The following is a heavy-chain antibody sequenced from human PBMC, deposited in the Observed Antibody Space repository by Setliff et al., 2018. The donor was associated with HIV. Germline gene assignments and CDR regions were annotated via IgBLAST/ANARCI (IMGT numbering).Heavy chain of an antibody. CDR1: GYILTSHY. Sequence: ASVKVSCKASGYILTSHYMHWVRQAPGQGLEWMGIINPSVGSTSYAQKFQGRVTMTRDTSTSTVYVELSSLRSEDTAVYYCAREYDVLLWIGSQYGRGNLDSWGQGTPVTVSS. CDR2: INPSVGST. J-gene: IGHJ4*02. D-gene: IGHD3-10*01. CDR3: AREYDVLLWIGSQYGRGNLDS. V-gene: IGHV1-46*01.